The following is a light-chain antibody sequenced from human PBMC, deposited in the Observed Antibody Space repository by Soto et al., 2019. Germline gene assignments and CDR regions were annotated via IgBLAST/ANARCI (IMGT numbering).Light chain of an antibody. CDR2: AAS. CDR1: QGISNY. Sequence: DIQMTQSPSSLSASVGDRVTITCRASQGISNYVAWYQQKPGKVPKLLIYAASTLQSGVPSRFSGSGSGTDFTLTISNLQPEDVAAYYCQKYNSAPRTFCQGTKVEIK. V-gene: IGKV1-27*01. J-gene: IGKJ1*01. CDR3: QKYNSAPRT.